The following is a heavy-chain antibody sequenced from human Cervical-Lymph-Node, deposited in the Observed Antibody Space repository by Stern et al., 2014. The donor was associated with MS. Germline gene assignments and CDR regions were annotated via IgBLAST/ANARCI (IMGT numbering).Heavy chain of an antibody. CDR1: GGSISSDHW. J-gene: IGHJ4*02. CDR3: ATGRTALLDY. D-gene: IGHD1/OR15-1a*01. CDR2: IFHSGST. V-gene: IGHV4-4*02. Sequence: QLQLQESGPGLVKPSGTLSLTCAVSGGSISSDHWWTWVRQPPGRGLEWIGEIFHSGSTIYNPSLTSRVTMSVDKSKNHFALKLTSVTAADTAVYYCATGRTALLDYWGQGTLVTVSS.